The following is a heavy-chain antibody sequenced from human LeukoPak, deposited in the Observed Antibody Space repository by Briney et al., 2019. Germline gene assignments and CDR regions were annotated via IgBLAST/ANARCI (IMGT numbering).Heavy chain of an antibody. J-gene: IGHJ4*02. CDR3: ARDLEGSLDY. Sequence: GGSLRLSCAASGFTLSSYAMHWVRQAPGKGLEYVSAISSNGGSTYYANSVKGRFTISRDNSKNTLYLQMGSLRAEDMAVYYCARDLEGSLDYWGQGTLVTVSS. CDR2: ISSNGGST. V-gene: IGHV3-64*01. D-gene: IGHD2-15*01. CDR1: GFTLSSYA.